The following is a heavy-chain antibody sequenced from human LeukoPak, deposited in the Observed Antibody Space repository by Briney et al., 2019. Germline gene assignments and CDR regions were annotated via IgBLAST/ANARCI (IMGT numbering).Heavy chain of an antibody. CDR1: GFTFSSYW. V-gene: IGHV3-7*04. D-gene: IGHD3-10*01. CDR3: ARGGFRTFDY. J-gene: IGHJ4*02. Sequence: PGGSLSLSCAASGFTFSSYWMSWVRQAPGKGLEWVANIEPDGSEKYYVDPVKGRFTISRDNAKNSLYLQMNGLRAEDTAVYFCARGGFRTFDYWGREPWSPSPQ. CDR2: IEPDGSEK.